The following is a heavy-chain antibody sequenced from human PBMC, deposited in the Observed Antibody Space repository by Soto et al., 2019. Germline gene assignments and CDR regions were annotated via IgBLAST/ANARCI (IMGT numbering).Heavy chain of an antibody. V-gene: IGHV1-3*01. J-gene: IGHJ4*02. CDR1: GYTFTSYA. CDR3: ARDLLNPIAVAGKFDY. Sequence: QVQLVQSGAEVKKPGASVKVSCKASGYTFTSYAMHWVRQAPGQRLEWMGWINAGNGNTKYSQKFQGRVTITRDTSASTDYMELSRLRSEDTAVYYCARDLLNPIAVAGKFDYWGQGTLVTVSS. CDR2: INAGNGNT. D-gene: IGHD6-19*01.